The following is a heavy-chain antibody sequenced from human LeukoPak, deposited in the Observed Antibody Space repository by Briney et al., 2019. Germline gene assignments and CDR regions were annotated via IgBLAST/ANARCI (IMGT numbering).Heavy chain of an antibody. CDR3: AKVSDSSGWYGGADY. D-gene: IGHD6-19*01. V-gene: IGHV3-30*02. CDR1: GFTFSSYG. J-gene: IGHJ4*02. CDR2: IRYDGSNK. Sequence: GGSLRLSCAASGFTFSSYGMHWVRQAPGKGLEWVAFIRYDGSNKYYADSVKGRFTISRDNSKNTLYLQMNSLRAEDTAVYYCAKVSDSSGWYGGADYWGQGTLVTVSS.